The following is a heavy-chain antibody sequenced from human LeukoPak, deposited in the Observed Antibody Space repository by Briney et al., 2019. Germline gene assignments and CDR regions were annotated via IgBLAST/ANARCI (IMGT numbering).Heavy chain of an antibody. V-gene: IGHV3-33*01. D-gene: IGHD4-23*01. Sequence: GGSLRLSCAASGFTFSSYGMHWVRQAPGKGLEWVAVLWYDGSNKYYADSVKGRFTISRDNSKDTLYLQMNSLRAEDTAVYYCARDYGGNWFDPWGQGTLVTVSS. CDR1: GFTFSSYG. J-gene: IGHJ5*02. CDR2: LWYDGSNK. CDR3: ARDYGGNWFDP.